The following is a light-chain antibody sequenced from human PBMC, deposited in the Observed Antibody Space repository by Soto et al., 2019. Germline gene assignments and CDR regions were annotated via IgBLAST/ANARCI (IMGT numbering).Light chain of an antibody. CDR1: SGDIGHYDY. V-gene: IGLV2-14*03. CDR2: HVT. CDR3: CSLTTSHTYV. Sequence: QSALTQPASVSGSPGQSITISCTGTSGDIGHYDYVSWYQQHPGKAPKLMIYHVTSRPSGVSNRYSGSKSGNSASLTIAGLQADDDADYYCCSLTTSHTYVFGSGTKVTVL. J-gene: IGLJ6*01.